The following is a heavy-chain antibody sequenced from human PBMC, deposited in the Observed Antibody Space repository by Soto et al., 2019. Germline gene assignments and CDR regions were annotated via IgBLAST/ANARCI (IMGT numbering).Heavy chain of an antibody. Sequence: QVQLVQSGAEVKKPGASVQVSCKASGYTFTGYHMHWVRQAPGQGLEWMGIINPSGGSTSYAQKFQGRVTMTRDTSTSTDYMDLSSLRSEDTAVYYCARVRRDGYNSGPRDFYFDYWGQGTLVTVSS. V-gene: IGHV1-46*03. D-gene: IGHD5-12*01. CDR2: INPSGGST. CDR3: ARVRRDGYNSGPRDFYFDY. CDR1: GYTFTGYH. J-gene: IGHJ4*02.